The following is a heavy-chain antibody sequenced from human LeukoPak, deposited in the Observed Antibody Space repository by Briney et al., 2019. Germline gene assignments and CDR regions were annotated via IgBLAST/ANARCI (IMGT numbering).Heavy chain of an antibody. CDR1: GFTVSSNY. CDR2: IYSGGST. D-gene: IGHD6-19*01. CDR3: AKDQGYSSAWYSRDGFDM. J-gene: IGHJ3*02. Sequence: PGGSLRLSCAASGFTVSSNYMSWVRQAPGKGLEWVSVIYSGGSTYYADSVKGRFTISRDNSKNTLYVQMNSLRAEDTAVYYCAKDQGYSSAWYSRDGFDMWGQGTMVTVSS. V-gene: IGHV3-53*01.